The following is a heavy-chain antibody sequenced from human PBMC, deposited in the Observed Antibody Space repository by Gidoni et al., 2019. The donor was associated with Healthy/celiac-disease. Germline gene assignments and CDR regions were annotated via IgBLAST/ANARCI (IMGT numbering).Heavy chain of an antibody. Sequence: EVQLVESGGGLVMPGGSLRLSCAASGFTFSNAWMRWVRQAPGKGLEWVGRIKSKTDGGTTDYAAPVKGRFTISRDDSKNTLYLQMNSLKTEDTAVYYCTTGKAKQLDYGMDVWGQGTTVTVSS. CDR2: IKSKTDGGTT. V-gene: IGHV3-15*01. CDR1: GFTFSNAW. CDR3: TTGKAKQLDYGMDV. J-gene: IGHJ6*02. D-gene: IGHD6-6*01.